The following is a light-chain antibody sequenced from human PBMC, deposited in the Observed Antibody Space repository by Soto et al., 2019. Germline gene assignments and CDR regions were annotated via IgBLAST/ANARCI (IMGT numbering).Light chain of an antibody. Sequence: QSVLTQPPSVSGAPGQRVTISCTESSSNIGAGFDVHWYQQLPGTAPKLLIYGNSNRPSGVPDRFSGSKSGTSASLAITGLQAEDEADYYCQSYDSSLSGSCVFGTGTKVTVL. J-gene: IGLJ1*01. V-gene: IGLV1-40*01. CDR2: GNS. CDR1: SSNIGAGFD. CDR3: QSYDSSLSGSCV.